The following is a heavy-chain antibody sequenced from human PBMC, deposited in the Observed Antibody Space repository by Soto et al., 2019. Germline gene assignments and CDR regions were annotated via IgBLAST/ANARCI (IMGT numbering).Heavy chain of an antibody. V-gene: IGHV3-74*01. CDR3: AKGRSYYYYYGVDV. CDR2: INNDGSST. CDR1: GFTFSTYW. Sequence: PGGSLRLSCEASGFTFSTYWMHWVRQAPGKGLVWVSHINNDGSSTTYADSVKGRFTISRDNAKNTLYLQMDSLRAEDTALYYCAKGRSYYYYYGVDVWGQGTTVTVSS. J-gene: IGHJ6*02.